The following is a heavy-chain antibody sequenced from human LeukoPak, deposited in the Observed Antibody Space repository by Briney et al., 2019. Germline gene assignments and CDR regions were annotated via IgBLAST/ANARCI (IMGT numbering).Heavy chain of an antibody. V-gene: IGHV3-30*02. CDR1: GFTFSSYV. Sequence: GGSLRLSCAASGFTFSSYVMHWVRQAPGKGLEWVAFIRYDGSNKYYADSVKGRFTISRGNSKNTLYLQMNSLRAEDTAVYYCAKDLRRYSSGWFDIDYWGQGTLVTVSS. D-gene: IGHD6-19*01. CDR3: AKDLRRYSSGWFDIDY. CDR2: IRYDGSNK. J-gene: IGHJ4*02.